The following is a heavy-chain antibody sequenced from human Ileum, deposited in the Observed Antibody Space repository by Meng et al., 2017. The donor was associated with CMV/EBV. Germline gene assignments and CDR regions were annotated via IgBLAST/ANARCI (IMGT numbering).Heavy chain of an antibody. J-gene: IGHJ4*02. D-gene: IGHD1-26*01. CDR2: MYFSGIA. Sequence: RLQDSGPGLVKPAETLSPTCTAQGDPISSGSHSWAWFRQPPGKRLEWIGSMYFSGIADYNPSLKSRVTISLHATQKQFSLRLTSVTAADSAVYFCARDLTNKWFYYWGQGTLVTVSS. V-gene: IGHV4-39*07. CDR3: ARDLTNKWFYY. CDR1: GDPISSGSHS.